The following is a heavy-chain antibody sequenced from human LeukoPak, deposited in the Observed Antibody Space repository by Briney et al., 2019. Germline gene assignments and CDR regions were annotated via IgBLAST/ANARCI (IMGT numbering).Heavy chain of an antibody. J-gene: IGHJ4*02. CDR2: IYYSGST. D-gene: IGHD3-22*01. CDR3: ARGSYDSSGYRFDY. V-gene: IGHV4-31*03. Sequence: SQTLSLTCTVSGGSISSGGYYWSWIRQHPGKGLEWIGYIYYSGSTYYNPSLKSRVTISVDRSKNQFSLKLSSVTAADTAVYYCARGSYDSSGYRFDYWGQGTLVTVSS. CDR1: GGSISSGGYY.